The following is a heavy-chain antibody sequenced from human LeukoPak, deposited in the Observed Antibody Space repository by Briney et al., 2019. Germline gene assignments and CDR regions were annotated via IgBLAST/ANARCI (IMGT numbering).Heavy chain of an antibody. J-gene: IGHJ3*02. CDR1: GFTFSSYG. CDR3: ARGSHCSSTSYYDAFDI. Sequence: PGGSLRLSCAASGFTFSSYGMHWVRQAPGKGLEWVAVIWYDGSNKYYADSVKGRFTISRDNSKNTLYLQMNSLRAEDTAVYYCARGSHCSSTSYYDAFDIWGQGTMVTVSS. V-gene: IGHV3-33*01. CDR2: IWYDGSNK. D-gene: IGHD2-2*01.